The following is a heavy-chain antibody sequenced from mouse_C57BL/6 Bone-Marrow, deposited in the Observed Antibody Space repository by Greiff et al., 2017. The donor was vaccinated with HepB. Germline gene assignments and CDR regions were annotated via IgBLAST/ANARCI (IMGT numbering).Heavy chain of an antibody. J-gene: IGHJ1*03. V-gene: IGHV1-82*01. D-gene: IGHD1-1*01. CDR2: IYPGDGDT. CDR3: ARCTTVVGHSYWYFDV. CDR1: GYAFSSSW. Sequence: QVQLQQSGPELVKPGASVKISCKASGYAFSSSWLNWVKQRPGKGLEWIGRIYPGDGDTNYNGKFKGKATLTADKSSSTAYMQLSSLTSEDSAVYCCARCTTVVGHSYWYFDVWGTGTTVTVSS.